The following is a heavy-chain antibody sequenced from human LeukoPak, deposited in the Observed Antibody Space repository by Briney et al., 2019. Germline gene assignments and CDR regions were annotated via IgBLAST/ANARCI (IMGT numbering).Heavy chain of an antibody. V-gene: IGHV3-30*18. CDR3: AKGYRAIVVVTWMQY. D-gene: IGHD3-22*01. J-gene: IGHJ4*02. CDR1: GFTFSSYG. CDR2: ISYDGSNK. Sequence: PGGSLRLSCAASGFTFSSYGMHWVRQAPGKGLEWVAVISYDGSNKYYADSVKGRFTISRDNSKNTLYLQMNSLRAEDTAVYYCAKGYRAIVVVTWMQYWGQGTLVTVSS.